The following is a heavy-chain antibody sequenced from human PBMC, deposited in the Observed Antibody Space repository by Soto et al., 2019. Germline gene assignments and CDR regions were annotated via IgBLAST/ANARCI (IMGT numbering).Heavy chain of an antibody. J-gene: IGHJ5*02. CDR2: IWYDGSNK. D-gene: IGHD3-3*01. Sequence: GGSLRLSCAASGFTFSSYGMHWVRQAPGKGLEWVAVIWYDGSNKYYADSVKGRFTISRDNSKNTLYLQMNSLRAEDTAVYYCARAVLFDFWSGKGWFDPWGQGTLVTVSS. CDR1: GFTFSSYG. CDR3: ARAVLFDFWSGKGWFDP. V-gene: IGHV3-33*01.